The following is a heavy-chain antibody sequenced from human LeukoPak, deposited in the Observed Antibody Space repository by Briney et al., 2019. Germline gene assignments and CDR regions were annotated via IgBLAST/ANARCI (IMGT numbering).Heavy chain of an antibody. CDR3: ARTATRYSAFDI. Sequence: ASVKVSCKASGYTFTSYDINWVRQATGQGLEWMGWMNPNSGNTGYAQKFQGRVTMTRNTSISTAYMELSSLRSEDTVVYYCARTATRYSAFDIWGQGTMVTVSS. J-gene: IGHJ3*02. CDR1: GYTFTSYD. CDR2: MNPNSGNT. V-gene: IGHV1-8*01. D-gene: IGHD1-26*01.